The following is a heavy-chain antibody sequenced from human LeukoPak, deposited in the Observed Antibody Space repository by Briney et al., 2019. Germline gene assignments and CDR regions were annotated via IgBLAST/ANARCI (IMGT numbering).Heavy chain of an antibody. D-gene: IGHD3-22*01. Sequence: SETLSLTCAVYGGSFSGYYWSWIRQPPGKGLKWIGEINHSGTTNYNPSLKSRVTISLDTPKSQFSLMLSSVTAADTAVYYCARGKYDSGGYYLDYWGQGTLVTVSS. CDR3: ARGKYDSGGYYLDY. V-gene: IGHV4-34*01. CDR2: INHSGTT. CDR1: GGSFSGYY. J-gene: IGHJ4*02.